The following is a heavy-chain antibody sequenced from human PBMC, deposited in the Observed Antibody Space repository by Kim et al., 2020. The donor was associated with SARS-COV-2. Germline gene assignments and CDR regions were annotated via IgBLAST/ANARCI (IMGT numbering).Heavy chain of an antibody. D-gene: IGHD5-12*01. Sequence: GGSLRLSCAASGFSFSRYGMHWVRQAPGKGLEWVARISPEGDKIYYSESVKGRFTVSRDNSKNTAYMQIHSLRPEDTAVYYCARDGSGYSPDYWGQGTRV. V-gene: IGHV3-33*05. CDR3: ARDGSGYSPDY. CDR1: GFSFSRYG. CDR2: ISPEGDKI. J-gene: IGHJ4*02.